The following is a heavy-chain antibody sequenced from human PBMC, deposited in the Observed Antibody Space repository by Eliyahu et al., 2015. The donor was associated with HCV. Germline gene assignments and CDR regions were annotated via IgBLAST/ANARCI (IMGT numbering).Heavy chain of an antibody. Sequence: QVQLVQSGAEVKKPGASVKVSCKXPGYTFSSDXMHGVRQAPXQGLEWLGIINPXGXSTGYXQKFQGRLTMTRDTATSTVYMXLSSLRSEDTAVYYCARAPRGRKDFDQWGQGTQVTVSS. CDR3: ARAPRGRKDFDQ. V-gene: IGHV1-46*03. D-gene: IGHD3-10*01. J-gene: IGHJ4*02. CDR2: INPXGXST. CDR1: GYTFSSDX.